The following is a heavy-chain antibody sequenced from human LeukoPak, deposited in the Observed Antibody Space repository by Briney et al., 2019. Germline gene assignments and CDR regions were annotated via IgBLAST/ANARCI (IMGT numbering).Heavy chain of an antibody. V-gene: IGHV4-59*12. CDR3: ARELPSRSGHNWFDP. CDR1: GGSISSYY. J-gene: IGHJ5*02. CDR2: IYYSGST. Sequence: SETLSLTGTVSGGSISSYYWSWIRQPPGKGLEWIGYIYYSGSTNYNPSLKSRVTISVDTSKNQFSLKLSSVTAADTAVYYCARELPSRSGHNWFDPWGQGTLVTVSS. D-gene: IGHD1-26*01.